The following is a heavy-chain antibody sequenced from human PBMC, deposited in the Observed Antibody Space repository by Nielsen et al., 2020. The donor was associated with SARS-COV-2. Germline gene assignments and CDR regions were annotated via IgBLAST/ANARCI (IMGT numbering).Heavy chain of an antibody. D-gene: IGHD2-15*01. CDR3: AHSDIVVVVAATLPYYFDY. CDR2: IYWNDDK. J-gene: IGHJ4*02. Sequence: WIHQPPGKALEWLALIYWNDDKRYSPSLKSRLTITKDTPKNQVVLTMTNMDPVDTATYYCAHSDIVVVVAATLPYYFDYWGQGTLVTVSS. V-gene: IGHV2-5*01.